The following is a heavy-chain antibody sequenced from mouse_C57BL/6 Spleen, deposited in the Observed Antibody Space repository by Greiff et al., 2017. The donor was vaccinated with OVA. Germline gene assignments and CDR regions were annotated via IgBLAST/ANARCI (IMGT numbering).Heavy chain of an antibody. J-gene: IGHJ3*01. Sequence: EVMLVESGGDLVKPGGSLKLSCAASGFTFSSYGMSWVRQTPDKRLEWVATISSGGSYTYYPDSVKGRFTISRDNAKNTLYLQMSSLKSEDTAMYYRARPPLYDYDEGAWFAYWGQGTLVTVSA. CDR1: GFTFSSYG. D-gene: IGHD2-4*01. CDR2: ISSGGSYT. CDR3: ARPPLYDYDEGAWFAY. V-gene: IGHV5-6*01.